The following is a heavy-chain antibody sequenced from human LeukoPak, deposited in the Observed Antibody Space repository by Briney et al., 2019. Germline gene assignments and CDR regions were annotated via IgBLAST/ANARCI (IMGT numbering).Heavy chain of an antibody. J-gene: IGHJ5*02. Sequence: GGSLRLSCAVSGFTFSNAWMSWVRQAPGKGLEWVGRIKSKTDGGTTDYAAPVKGRFSISGDDSKNTLYLQMNSLRAEDTAVYYCARAAGRSGWYRAWGQGTLVTVSS. CDR2: IKSKTDGGTT. CDR1: GFTFSNAW. D-gene: IGHD6-19*01. V-gene: IGHV3-15*05. CDR3: ARAAGRSGWYRA.